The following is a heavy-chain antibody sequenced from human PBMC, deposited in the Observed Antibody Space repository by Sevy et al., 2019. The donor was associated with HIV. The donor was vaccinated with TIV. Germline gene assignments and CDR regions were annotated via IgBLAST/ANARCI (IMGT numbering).Heavy chain of an antibody. CDR1: GFTLNTYP. J-gene: IGHJ5*02. Sequence: GGPLRPSCAASGFTLNTYPMTWVRQAPGRGLEWVSTIRVGGGSTYLADSVKGRFTISRDNSKNTLYLQMNSLRAEDTAVYYCAKDHDNNWFDPWGQGTLVTVSS. CDR3: AKDHDNNWFDP. CDR2: IRVGGGST. V-gene: IGHV3-23*01. D-gene: IGHD3-9*01.